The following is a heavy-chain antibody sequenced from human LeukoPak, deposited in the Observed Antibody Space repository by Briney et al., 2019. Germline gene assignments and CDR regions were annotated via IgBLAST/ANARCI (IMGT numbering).Heavy chain of an antibody. CDR1: GGSISTYY. CDR3: AGAYSGSSY. V-gene: IGHV4-59*08. D-gene: IGHD1-26*01. Sequence: SETLPLTCTVSGGSISTYYWNWIRQPPGKGLEWIGYIYYTGSTSYNPSLKSRVTISVDTPKNQFSLKLNSVTAADTAIYYCAGAYSGSSYWGQGTLVTVSS. CDR2: IYYTGST. J-gene: IGHJ4*02.